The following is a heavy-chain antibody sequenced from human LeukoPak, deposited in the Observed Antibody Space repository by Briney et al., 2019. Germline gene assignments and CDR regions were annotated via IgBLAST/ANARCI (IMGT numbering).Heavy chain of an antibody. D-gene: IGHD3-16*01. CDR3: AKDFRLRSGSYFDY. Sequence: GGSLRLSCAASGFTFSSYAMSWVRQAPGKGLEWVSAISGSGSSTYYADSVKGRFTISRDNSKNTLYLQMNSLRAEDTAVYYCAKDFRLRSGSYFDYWGQGTLVTVSS. V-gene: IGHV3-23*01. J-gene: IGHJ4*02. CDR1: GFTFSSYA. CDR2: ISGSGSST.